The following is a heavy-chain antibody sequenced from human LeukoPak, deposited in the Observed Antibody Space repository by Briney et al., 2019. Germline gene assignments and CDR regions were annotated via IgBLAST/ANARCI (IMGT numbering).Heavy chain of an antibody. CDR2: ISAYNGNT. D-gene: IGHD2-2*03. Sequence: APVKVSCKASGYTFTSYGISWVRQAPGQGLEWMGWISAYNGNTNYAQKLQGRVTVTTDTSTSTAYMELRSLRSDDTAVYYCARAEVDIVVVPANYGMDVWGKGTTVTVSS. CDR1: GYTFTSYG. V-gene: IGHV1-18*04. CDR3: ARAEVDIVVVPANYGMDV. J-gene: IGHJ6*04.